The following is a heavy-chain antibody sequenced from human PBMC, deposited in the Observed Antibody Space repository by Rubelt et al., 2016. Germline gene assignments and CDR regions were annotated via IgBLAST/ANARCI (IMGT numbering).Heavy chain of an antibody. J-gene: IGHJ4*02. V-gene: IGHV3-53*01. Sequence: EVQLVESGGGLIQPGGSLRLSCAASGFTVSSNFLTWVRQAPGKGLEWVSVIYSGGSTHYADSVKGRFTISKDNSKNTLYLQMGPRRAEDTAMYYCAGSLYCTNGACPQYFDYWGQGALVTVSS. D-gene: IGHD2-8*01. CDR2: IYSGGST. CDR3: AGSLYCTNGACPQYFDY. CDR1: GFTVSSNF.